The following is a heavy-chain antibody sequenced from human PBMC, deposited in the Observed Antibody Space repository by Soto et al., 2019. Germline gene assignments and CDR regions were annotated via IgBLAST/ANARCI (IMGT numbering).Heavy chain of an antibody. V-gene: IGHV1-2*04. D-gene: IGHD1-26*01. CDR1: GYTLTGYY. CDR3: ARAPLGATSAHFDY. J-gene: IGHJ4*02. CDR2: INPNSGGT. Sequence: QVQLVQSGAEVKKPGASVKVSCKASGYTLTGYYMHWVRQAPGQGLEWMGWINPNSGGTNYAQKFQGWVTMTRDTSISTAYMELSRLRSDDTAVYYCARAPLGATSAHFDYWGQGTLVTVSS.